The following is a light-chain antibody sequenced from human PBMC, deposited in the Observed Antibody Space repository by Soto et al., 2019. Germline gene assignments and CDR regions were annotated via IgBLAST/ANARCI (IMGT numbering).Light chain of an antibody. V-gene: IGKV3-15*01. CDR2: GAS. Sequence: EIVMTQSPATLSVSPGERATLSCRASQSVSSNLAWYQPKPGQAPRLLIYGASTRATGIPARFSGSGSGTEFTLTISSLQSEDFAVYYCQQYNNWPGRFGQGTKV. CDR3: QQYNNWPGR. J-gene: IGKJ1*01. CDR1: QSVSSN.